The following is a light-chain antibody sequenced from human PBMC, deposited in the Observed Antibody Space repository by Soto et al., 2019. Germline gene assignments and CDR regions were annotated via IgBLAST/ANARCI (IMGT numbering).Light chain of an antibody. Sequence: EVVLTQSPGTLSLSPGERVTLSCRASQSVASSYLAWYQQKPGRAPRLLFYSASSRATGIPDRFSGSGSGTDFTLTISRLAPEDFAVYYCHHFGSLPETFGQGPNVE. CDR2: SAS. CDR1: QSVASSY. V-gene: IGKV3-20*01. CDR3: HHFGSLPET. J-gene: IGKJ1*01.